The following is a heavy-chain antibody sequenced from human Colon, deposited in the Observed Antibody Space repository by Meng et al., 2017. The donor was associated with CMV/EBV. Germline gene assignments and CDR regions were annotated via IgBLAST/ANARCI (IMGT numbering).Heavy chain of an antibody. V-gene: IGHV4-59*01. CDR1: GDSISTYY. CDR2: IYYSGST. D-gene: IGHD2/OR15-2a*01. Sequence: SETLSLTCTVSGDSISTYYWSWIRQPPGKELEWIGYIYYSGSTYYNPSPKSRFTISVDTSKNQFSLKLSSVTAADTAVYYCARGGRIFHYNWFDPWGQGTLVTVSS. CDR3: ARGGRIFHYNWFDP. J-gene: IGHJ5*02.